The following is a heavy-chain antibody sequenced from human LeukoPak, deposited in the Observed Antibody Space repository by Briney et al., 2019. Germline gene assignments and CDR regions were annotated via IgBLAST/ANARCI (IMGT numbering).Heavy chain of an antibody. CDR2: ISSSSSYI. Sequence: GGSLRLSCAASGFTFSSYSMNWIRQAPGKGLEWVSSISSSSSYIYYADSVKGRFTISRDNAKNSLYLQMNSLRAEDTAVYYCARAQERRQSHYGSGSYYNYYGMDVWGQGTTVTVSS. V-gene: IGHV3-21*01. CDR1: GFTFSSYS. D-gene: IGHD3-10*01. CDR3: ARAQERRQSHYGSGSYYNYYGMDV. J-gene: IGHJ6*02.